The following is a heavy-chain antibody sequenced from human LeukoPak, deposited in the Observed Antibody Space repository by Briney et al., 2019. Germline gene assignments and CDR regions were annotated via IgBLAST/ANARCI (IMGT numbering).Heavy chain of an antibody. V-gene: IGHV1-46*04. CDR1: GYTFTSYY. D-gene: IGHD3-9*01. J-gene: IGHJ6*01. CDR3: ARGDQYYDILTCTYGMDV. CDR2: INPNGGST. Sequence: ASVKVSCKASGYTFTSYYMHWGRHAPGQGLEWVGIINPNGGSTSYAQKLQGRVTMTRDTCTSTVYMELSSLRAQATAVYYCARGDQYYDILTCTYGMDVLGQGTKVTVSS.